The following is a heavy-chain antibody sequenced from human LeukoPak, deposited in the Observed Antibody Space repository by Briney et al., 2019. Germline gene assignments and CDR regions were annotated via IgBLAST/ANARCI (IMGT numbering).Heavy chain of an antibody. J-gene: IGHJ3*01. CDR3: ARKAVSPLGAFDV. D-gene: IGHD2-15*01. V-gene: IGHV3-21*01. CDR1: GFTFSSCS. Sequence: PGGSLRLSCAASGFTFSSCSMNWVRQAPGKGLEWVSSISSSSYIYYADSVKGRFTISRDNAKNSLYLQMNSLRAEDTAVYYCARKAVSPLGAFDVWGQGTMVTVSS. CDR2: ISSSSYI.